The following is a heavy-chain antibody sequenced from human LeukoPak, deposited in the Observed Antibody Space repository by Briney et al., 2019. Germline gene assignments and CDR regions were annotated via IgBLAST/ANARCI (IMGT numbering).Heavy chain of an antibody. J-gene: IGHJ4*02. CDR1: GYTFTSYG. D-gene: IGHD2-2*01. Sequence: ASVKVSCMASGYTFTSYGISWVRQAPGQGLEWMGWISAYNGNTNYAQKLQGRVTMTTDTSTSTAYMELRSLRSDDTAVYYCARRSPGYCSSTSCYGLDYWGQGTLVTVSS. CDR3: ARRSPGYCSSTSCYGLDY. V-gene: IGHV1-18*04. CDR2: ISAYNGNT.